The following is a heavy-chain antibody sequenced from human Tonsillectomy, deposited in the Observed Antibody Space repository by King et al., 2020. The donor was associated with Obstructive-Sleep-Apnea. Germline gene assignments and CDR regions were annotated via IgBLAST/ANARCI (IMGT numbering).Heavy chain of an antibody. J-gene: IGHJ4*02. D-gene: IGHD1-26*01. CDR2: IRYDGSNK. Sequence: VQLVESGGGVDQPGRSLRLSCAASGFNFSYYGMHWVRQAPGKGLEWVTFIRYDGSNKYYADSVKGRFIISRDNSKNTLYLQMNSLRVEDTAVYYCARERYSGEKYFDYWGQGTQVTVSS. CDR3: ARERYSGEKYFDY. CDR1: GFNFSYYG. V-gene: IGHV3-30*02.